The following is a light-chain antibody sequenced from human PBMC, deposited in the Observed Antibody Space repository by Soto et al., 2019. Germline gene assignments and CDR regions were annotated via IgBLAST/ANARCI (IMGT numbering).Light chain of an antibody. V-gene: IGKV1-33*01. CDR2: GAS. J-gene: IGKJ4*01. Sequence: TQSPAAPTVPVGVRETLSHQASQDISSYFNWYQQKPGKAPKLLIYGASTMATGVPSRFSGSGSGTDFTLTISSLQPEDFAPYYCQQYDNRPQTFGGGAKVDIK. CDR1: QDISSY. CDR3: QQYDNRPQT.